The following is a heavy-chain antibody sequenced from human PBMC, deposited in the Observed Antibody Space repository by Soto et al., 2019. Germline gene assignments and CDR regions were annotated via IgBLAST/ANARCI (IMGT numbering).Heavy chain of an antibody. CDR2: ISSSGSTI. CDR1: GFTFSSYE. J-gene: IGHJ4*02. V-gene: IGHV3-48*03. Sequence: PGGSLRLSCAASGFTFSSYEMNWVRQAPGKGLEWVSYISSSGSTIYYADSVKGRFTISRDNAKNSLYLQMNSLRAEDTAVYYCASLDHYDILTGSEARGQGTLVTVSS. D-gene: IGHD3-9*01. CDR3: ASLDHYDILTGSEA.